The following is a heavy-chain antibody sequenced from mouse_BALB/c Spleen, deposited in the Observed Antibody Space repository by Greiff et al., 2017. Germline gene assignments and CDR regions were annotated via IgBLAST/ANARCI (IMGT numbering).Heavy chain of an antibody. D-gene: IGHD1-1*01. CDR2: IRLKSNNYAT. Sequence: EVKVVESGGGLVQPGGSMKLSCVASGFTFSNYWMNWVRQSPEKGLEWVAEIRLKSNNYATHYAESVKGRFTISRDDSKSSVYLQMNNLRAEDTGIYYCTREGYYYGSSYLFAYWGQGTLVTVSA. CDR1: GFTFSNYW. J-gene: IGHJ3*01. V-gene: IGHV6-6*02. CDR3: TREGYYYGSSYLFAY.